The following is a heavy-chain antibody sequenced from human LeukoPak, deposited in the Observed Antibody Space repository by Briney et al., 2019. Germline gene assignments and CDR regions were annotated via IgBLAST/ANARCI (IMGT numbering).Heavy chain of an antibody. CDR1: GGSVSSGSYY. CDR2: IYHSGST. Sequence: SETLSLTCTVSGGSVSSGSYYWSWIRQPPGTGLEWIGYIYHSGSTYYNPSLKSRVTISVDRSKNQFSLKLSSVTAADTAVYYCARDGPYGSGSYWFDYRGQGTLVTVSS. J-gene: IGHJ4*02. D-gene: IGHD3-10*01. CDR3: ARDGPYGSGSYWFDY. V-gene: IGHV4-30-2*01.